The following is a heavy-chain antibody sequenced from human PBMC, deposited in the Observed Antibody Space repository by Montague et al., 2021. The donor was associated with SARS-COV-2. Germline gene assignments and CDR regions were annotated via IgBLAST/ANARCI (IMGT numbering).Heavy chain of an antibody. CDR2: VNDHGGTA. CDR1: GFSFSDYA. Sequence: SLRLSCAASGFSFSDYAMHWVRQAQGKRLEYVSTVNDHGGTAYYADSVKGRFTISRDNARNMLYLQMGSLGTEDMAVYYCARSQYHYDSDGYSDAFNVWGQGTMVIVSS. CDR3: ARSQYHYDSDGYSDAFNV. J-gene: IGHJ3*01. D-gene: IGHD3-22*01. V-gene: IGHV3-64*02.